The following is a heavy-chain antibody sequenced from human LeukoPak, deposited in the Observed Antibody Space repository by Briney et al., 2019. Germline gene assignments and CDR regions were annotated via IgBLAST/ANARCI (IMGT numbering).Heavy chain of an antibody. CDR2: ISSSSSTI. CDR3: ARGRLVSRREYNWFDP. CDR1: GFTFSSYS. Sequence: GSLRLSCAASGFTFSSYSMNWVRQAPGKGLEWVSYISSSSSTIYYADSVKGRFTISRDNAKNSLYLQMNSLRAEDTAVYYCARGRLVSRREYNWFDPWGQGTLVTVSS. D-gene: IGHD3-10*01. V-gene: IGHV3-48*01. J-gene: IGHJ5*02.